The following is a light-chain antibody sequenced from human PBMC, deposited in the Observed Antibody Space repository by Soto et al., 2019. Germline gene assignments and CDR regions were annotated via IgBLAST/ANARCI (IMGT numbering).Light chain of an antibody. V-gene: IGKV3-15*01. J-gene: IGKJ4*01. CDR1: QSVSSN. Sequence: EIVMTQSPATLSVSPGERATLSFRASQSVSSNLAWYQQKPGQTPRLLIYGASTRATGTPARFSGSGSGTDFTLTISRLEPEDFAVYYCQQYNNWPLTFGGGTKVDIK. CDR2: GAS. CDR3: QQYNNWPLT.